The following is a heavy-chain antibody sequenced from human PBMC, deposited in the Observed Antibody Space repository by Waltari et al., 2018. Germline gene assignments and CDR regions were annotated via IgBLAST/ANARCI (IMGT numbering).Heavy chain of an antibody. CDR1: GLIFSTYS. CDR3: AREIRGTGYFPDAFDI. J-gene: IGHJ3*02. V-gene: IGHV3-48*01. Sequence: EVQLVESGGGLVQPGGSLRLSCAASGLIFSTYSMNWVRQAPGKGLEWFAYISSTGTTIYYTDSVQGRFTISRTNAQNSLYLQMNSLRAEDTAVYYCAREIRGTGYFPDAFDIWGQGTMVTVSS. D-gene: IGHD3-9*01. CDR2: ISSTGTTI.